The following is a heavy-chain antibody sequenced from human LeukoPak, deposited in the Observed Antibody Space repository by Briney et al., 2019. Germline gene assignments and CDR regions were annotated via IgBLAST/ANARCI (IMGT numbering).Heavy chain of an antibody. D-gene: IGHD3-22*01. J-gene: IGHJ4*02. CDR1: GFTFSAFS. CDR3: AKAHQYYDSSGYHTDLYFDY. V-gene: IGHV3-21*04. Sequence: GGSLRLSCAASGFTFSAFSMNWVRQAPGKGLEWVSAISSSSSDIYYTDSVKGRFTISRDNSKNTLYLRMNSLRAEDTAVYYCAKAHQYYDSSGYHTDLYFDYWGQGTLVTVSS. CDR2: ISSSSSDI.